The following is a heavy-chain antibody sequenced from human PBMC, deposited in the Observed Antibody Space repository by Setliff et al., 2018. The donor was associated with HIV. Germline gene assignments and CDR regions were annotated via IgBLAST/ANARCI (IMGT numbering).Heavy chain of an antibody. V-gene: IGHV1-18*04. CDR3: ARVPYRSAWFSGGHDAFDI. J-gene: IGHJ3*02. D-gene: IGHD6-19*01. CDR2: ISGFNGNT. Sequence: ASVKVSCKASGDTFTSYYMHWVRRAPGQGLEWMGMISGFNGNTKYAQSFQDRVAMTTETATSTAYMEMRSLRSDDTAVYFCARVPYRSAWFSGGHDAFDIWGQGTMVTVSS. CDR1: GDTFTSYY.